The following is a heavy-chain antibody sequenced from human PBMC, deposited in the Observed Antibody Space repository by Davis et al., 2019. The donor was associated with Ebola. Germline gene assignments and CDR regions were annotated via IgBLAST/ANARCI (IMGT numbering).Heavy chain of an antibody. Sequence: GESLKISCAASGFTFSSYAMSCVRQAPGKGLEWVSAISGSGGSTYYADSVKGRFTISRDNSKNTLYLQMNSLRAEDTAVYYCAKRGYIDYWGQGTLVTVSS. CDR1: GFTFSSYA. CDR3: AKRGYIDY. CDR2: ISGSGGST. J-gene: IGHJ4*02. V-gene: IGHV3-23*01. D-gene: IGHD3-10*01.